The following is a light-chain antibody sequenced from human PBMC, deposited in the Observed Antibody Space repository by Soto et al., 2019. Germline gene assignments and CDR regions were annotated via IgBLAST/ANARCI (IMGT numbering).Light chain of an antibody. J-gene: IGKJ1*01. CDR3: QQNNDWPWT. Sequence: EIVMTQSPGTLSVSPGERATLSCRSGQSVSSNLAWYQQRPGQAPRLLIYGASTRATGIPARLSGSGSGTEFTLTISSLHSEDFAIYYCQQNNDWPWTSGQGTKVEIK. CDR2: GAS. V-gene: IGKV3-15*01. CDR1: QSVSSN.